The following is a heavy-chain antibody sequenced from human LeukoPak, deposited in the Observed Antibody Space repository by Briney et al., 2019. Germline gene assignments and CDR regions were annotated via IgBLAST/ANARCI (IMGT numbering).Heavy chain of an antibody. CDR3: ARGEQWLVDSVGDWYFDL. CDR1: EFTFSSYS. V-gene: IGHV3-21*04. J-gene: IGHJ2*01. D-gene: IGHD6-19*01. Sequence: SGGSLRLSCAASEFTFSSYSMNWVRQAPGKGLEWVSSISSSSSYIYYADSVKGRFTISRDNAKNSLYLQMNSLRAEDTALYYCARGEQWLVDSVGDWYFDLWGRGTLVTVSS. CDR2: ISSSSSYI.